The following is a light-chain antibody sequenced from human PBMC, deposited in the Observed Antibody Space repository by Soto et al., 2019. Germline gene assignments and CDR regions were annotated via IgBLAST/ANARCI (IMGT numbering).Light chain of an antibody. V-gene: IGLV1-40*01. CDR3: QSYDSSLSGWL. Sequence: QSVLTQPPSVSGAPGQRVTISCTGSSSNIGAGYDVHWYQQLPGTAPKLLIYGNSNRPSGVPDRFSGSKSGTSASLAITGLQAEDEADYYCQSYDSSLSGWLFGGGTQLTGL. CDR2: GNS. CDR1: SSNIGAGYD. J-gene: IGLJ3*02.